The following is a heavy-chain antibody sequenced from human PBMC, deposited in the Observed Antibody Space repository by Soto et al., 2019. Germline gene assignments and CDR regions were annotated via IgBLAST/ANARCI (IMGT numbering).Heavy chain of an antibody. D-gene: IGHD1-26*01. J-gene: IGHJ3*02. V-gene: IGHV3-15*01. CDR2: IKSKTDGETT. CDR3: TTDAPTIVGATEDAFDI. CDR1: GFTFSNAW. Sequence: GGSLRLSCAASGFTFSNAWMSWVRQAPGKGLEWVGRIKSKTDGETTDYAAPVKGRFTISRDDSKNTLYLQMNSLKTEDTAVYYCTTDAPTIVGATEDAFDIWGQGTMVTVSS.